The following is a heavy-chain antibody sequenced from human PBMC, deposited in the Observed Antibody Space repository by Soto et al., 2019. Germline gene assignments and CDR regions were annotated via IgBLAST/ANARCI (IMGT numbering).Heavy chain of an antibody. CDR1: RYSISSAYY. CDR3: ARAGHDSSGYYSFDY. V-gene: IGHV4-38-2*01. D-gene: IGHD3-22*01. J-gene: IGHJ4*02. Sequence: SETLSLTCVVSRYSISSAYYWGWIRQPPGKGLEWIANIYHSGRTYYDPSLKGRVTITMARYMNHFSLQLSSVTAADTAVYFCARAGHDSSGYYSFDYWGQGTLVTVSS. CDR2: IYHSGRT.